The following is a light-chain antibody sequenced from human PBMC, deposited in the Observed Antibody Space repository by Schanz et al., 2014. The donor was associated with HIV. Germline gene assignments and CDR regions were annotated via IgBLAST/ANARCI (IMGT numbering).Light chain of an antibody. Sequence: EIVMTQSPATLSVSPGESATLSCRASQSVSINLAWYQQKPGQAPRLLIYDASKRATGIPARFSGSGSGTDFTLTISSLEPEDFAVYYCQQRSNWPTFGQGTRLEIK. CDR1: QSVSIN. J-gene: IGKJ5*01. CDR3: QQRSNWPT. V-gene: IGKV3-11*01. CDR2: DAS.